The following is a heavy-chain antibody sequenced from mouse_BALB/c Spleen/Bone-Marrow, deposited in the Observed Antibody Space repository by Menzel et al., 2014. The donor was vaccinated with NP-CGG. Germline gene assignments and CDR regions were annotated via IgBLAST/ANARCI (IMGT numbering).Heavy chain of an antibody. CDR2: INPSNGGT. Sequence: VQLQQSGAELVKPGASVKLSCKASGYTFTSYYMYWVKQRPGQGLEWIGEINPSNGGTNFNGKFKSKATLTVDKSSSTAYMQLSSLTSEDSAVYYCTRRLLYYAMDYWGQGTSVTVSS. CDR3: TRRLLYYAMDY. J-gene: IGHJ4*01. CDR1: GYTFTSYY. D-gene: IGHD2-13*01. V-gene: IGHV1S81*02.